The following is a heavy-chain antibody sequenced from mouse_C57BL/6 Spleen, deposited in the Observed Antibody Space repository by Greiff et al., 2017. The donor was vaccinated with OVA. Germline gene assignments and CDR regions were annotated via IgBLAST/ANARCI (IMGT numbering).Heavy chain of an antibody. CDR3: AKDDYDEYAMGY. V-gene: IGHV2-9-1*01. CDR2: IWTGGGT. Sequence: VKLQESGPGLVAPSQSLSITCTASGFSLTSYAISWVRQPPGQGLEWLGVIWTGGGTNYNSALKSRLSISKDHSECQVFLKMNSLQTDDTARDYCAKDDYDEYAMGYWGQGTSVTVAS. D-gene: IGHD2-4*01. J-gene: IGHJ4*01. CDR1: GFSLTSYA.